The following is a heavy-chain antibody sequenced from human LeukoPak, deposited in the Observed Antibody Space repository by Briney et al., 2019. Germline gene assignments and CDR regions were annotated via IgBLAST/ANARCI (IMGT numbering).Heavy chain of an antibody. D-gene: IGHD3-10*01. J-gene: IGHJ6*02. CDR1: GGSISSSSYY. Sequence: SETLSLTCTVSGGSISSSSYYWGWIRQPPGKGLEWIGSIYYSGSTYYNPSLKSRVTISVDTSKNQFSLKLSSVTAADTAVYYCAGGSGSYFPNYYYYGMDVWGQGTTVTVSS. CDR3: AGGSGSYFPNYYYYGMDV. CDR2: IYYSGST. V-gene: IGHV4-39*07.